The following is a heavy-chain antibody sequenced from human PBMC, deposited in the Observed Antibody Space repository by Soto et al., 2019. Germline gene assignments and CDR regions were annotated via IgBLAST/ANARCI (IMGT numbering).Heavy chain of an antibody. Sequence: ASVKVSCKASGYTFTGYYMHWVRQAPGQGLEWMGWINPNSGGTNYAQKFQGWVTMTRDTSISTAYMELSRLRSDDTAVYYCARVMAKNNWNDEGGPWFDPWGQGTLVTVSS. CDR2: INPNSGGT. CDR3: ARVMAKNNWNDEGGPWFDP. D-gene: IGHD1-20*01. J-gene: IGHJ5*02. CDR1: GYTFTGYY. V-gene: IGHV1-2*04.